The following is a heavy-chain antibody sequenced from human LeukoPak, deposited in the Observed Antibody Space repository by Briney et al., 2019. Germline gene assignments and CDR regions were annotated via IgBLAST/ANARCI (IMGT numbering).Heavy chain of an antibody. CDR3: ARDLGHYYYDSSGYQD. Sequence: ASVKVSCKASGYTFTSYAMHWVRQAPGQRLEWMGWINAGNGNTKYSQKFQGRVTITRDTSASTAYMELSSLRSEDTAVYYCARDLGHYYYDSSGYQDWGQGTLVTVSS. CDR2: INAGNGNT. CDR1: GYTFTSYA. V-gene: IGHV1-3*01. J-gene: IGHJ4*02. D-gene: IGHD3-22*01.